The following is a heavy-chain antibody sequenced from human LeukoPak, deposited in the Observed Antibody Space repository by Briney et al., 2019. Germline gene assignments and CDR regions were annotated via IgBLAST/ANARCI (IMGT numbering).Heavy chain of an antibody. D-gene: IGHD2-21*01. CDR2: ISSSSSYI. V-gene: IGHV3-21*04. CDR1: GFTFSAYS. CDR3: ARAIASVFDY. Sequence: GGSLRLSCAASGFTFSAYSMNWVRQAPGKGLEWVSSISSSSSYIYYADSVKGRFTISRDNAKNSLYLQMNSLRAEDTAVYFCARAIASVFDYWGQGTLVTVSS. J-gene: IGHJ4*02.